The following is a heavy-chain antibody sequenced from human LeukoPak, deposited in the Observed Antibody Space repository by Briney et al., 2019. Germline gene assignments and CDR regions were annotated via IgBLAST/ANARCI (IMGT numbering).Heavy chain of an antibody. J-gene: IGHJ4*02. CDR3: ARDPYSNYFDY. CDR2: INPNNGGT. Sequence: ASVKVSCKASGYTFTGYYMHWVRQAPGQGLEWMGWINPNNGGTNYAHKFQGRVTMTRDTSISTAYMELNRLRSDDTAVYYCARDPYSNYFDYWGQGTLVTVSS. V-gene: IGHV1-2*07. CDR1: GYTFTGYY. D-gene: IGHD5-18*01.